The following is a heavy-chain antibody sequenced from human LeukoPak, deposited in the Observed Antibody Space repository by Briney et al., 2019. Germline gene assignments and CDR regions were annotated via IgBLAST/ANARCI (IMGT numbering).Heavy chain of an antibody. D-gene: IGHD6-19*01. CDR3: AKDLRGSGWYYFDY. Sequence: GGSLRLSCAASRVTFIYYAMHWVCQAPGKGRDWGAVILYDGSNKYYADSVKGRFTISRDNSKNTLYLQMNSLRAEDTAVYYCAKDLRGSGWYYFDYWGQGTLVTVSS. CDR2: ILYDGSNK. CDR1: RVTFIYYA. V-gene: IGHV3-30*18. J-gene: IGHJ4*02.